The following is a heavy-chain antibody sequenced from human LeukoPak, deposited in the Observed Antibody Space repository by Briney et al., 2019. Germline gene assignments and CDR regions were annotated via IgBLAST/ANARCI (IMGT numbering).Heavy chain of an antibody. CDR3: ASQYSSGRYRFDY. CDR1: GFTFSSYW. J-gene: IGHJ4*02. D-gene: IGHD6-19*01. V-gene: IGHV4-39*01. Sequence: GSLRLSCAASGFTFSSYWMHWVRQAPGKGLEWIGSIYYSGSTYFNPSLKSRVTISVDTSKNQFSLNLSSVTAADTAVYYCASQYSSGRYRFDYWGQGTLVTVSS. CDR2: IYYSGST.